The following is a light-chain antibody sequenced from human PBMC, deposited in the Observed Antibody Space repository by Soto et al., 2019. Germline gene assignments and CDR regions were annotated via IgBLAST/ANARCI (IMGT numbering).Light chain of an antibody. CDR1: SSDVGGYNF. CDR3: SSYAGSHYV. V-gene: IGLV2-8*01. Sequence: QSALTQPPSASGSPGQSVTISCTGASSDVGGYNFVSWYQQRPGKAPKVIIYEDSKRPSGVPDRFSGSKSGNTASLTVSGLQAEDEADYYCSSYAGSHYVFGTGTKVTVL. J-gene: IGLJ1*01. CDR2: EDS.